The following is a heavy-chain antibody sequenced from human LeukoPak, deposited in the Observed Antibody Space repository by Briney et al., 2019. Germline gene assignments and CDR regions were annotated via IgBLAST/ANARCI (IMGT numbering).Heavy chain of an antibody. CDR1: GYTFTSNF. CDR3: ARERGLPLDY. J-gene: IGHJ4*02. V-gene: IGHV1-46*01. D-gene: IGHD2-15*01. Sequence: ASVKVSCKASGYTFTSNFMHWVRQAPGQGLEWMGIISPSDGTTSYAQSFQGRVTMTRDMSTSTVFMELSTLRSEDTAIYYCARERGLPLDYWGQGTLVTVSS. CDR2: ISPSDGTT.